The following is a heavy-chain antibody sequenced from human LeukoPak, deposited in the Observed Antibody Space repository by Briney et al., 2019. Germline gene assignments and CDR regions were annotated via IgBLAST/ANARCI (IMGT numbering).Heavy chain of an antibody. CDR2: IRSDGSNE. D-gene: IGHD2-2*02. CDR3: AKDGALYPPWGGEYQLPQYPEY. Sequence: GGSLRLSCTTSGFTFSAYGMYWVRQAPGKGLQWVAFIRSDGSNEYYADSVKGRFTISRDNSKNTLFLQMNSVRSEDTAVYYCAKDGALYPPWGGEYQLPQYPEYWGQGILVTVSS. J-gene: IGHJ4*02. V-gene: IGHV3-30*02. CDR1: GFTFSAYG.